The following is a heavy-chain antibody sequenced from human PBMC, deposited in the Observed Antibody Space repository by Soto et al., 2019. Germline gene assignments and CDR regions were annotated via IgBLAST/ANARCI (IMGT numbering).Heavy chain of an antibody. CDR2: TYYGSKWYN. J-gene: IGHJ3*02. CDR3: ARVFGSRTSYYTYAFAI. Sequence: GIGGGNVSSNSGARNRKRKSPSRGLEWLGRTYYGSKWYNDYAVSVKSRISINPDTSKNQFSLQVNSVTPEDTAVYYCARVFGSRTSYYTYAFAILRQGTMVTVSS. D-gene: IGHD2-2*02. CDR1: GGNVSSNSGA. V-gene: IGHV6-1*01.